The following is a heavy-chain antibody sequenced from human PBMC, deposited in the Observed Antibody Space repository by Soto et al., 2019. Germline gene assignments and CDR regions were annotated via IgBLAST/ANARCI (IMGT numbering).Heavy chain of an antibody. D-gene: IGHD3-3*01. J-gene: IGHJ4*02. CDR3: ARGLPTLEGVYYFDY. V-gene: IGHV3-33*01. CDR2: IWYDGSNK. CDR1: GFTFSSYG. Sequence: GGSLRLSCAASGFTFSSYGMHWVRQAPGKGLEWVAVIWYDGSNKYYADSVKGRFTISRDNSKNTLYLQMNSLRAEDTAVYYRARGLPTLEGVYYFDYWGQGTLVTVSS.